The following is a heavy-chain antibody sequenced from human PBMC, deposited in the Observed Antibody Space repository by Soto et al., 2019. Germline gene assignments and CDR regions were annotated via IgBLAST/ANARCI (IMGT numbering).Heavy chain of an antibody. CDR1: GFTFRSYA. D-gene: IGHD3-22*01. CDR3: AKLGSGYYHLFEY. CDR2: IYSSGGST. V-gene: IGHV3-23*01. Sequence: PGESLRLSCAASGFTFRSYAMIWVRQAPGKGLEWVSAIYSSGGSTYYADSVKGRFTISRDNSMNTLYLQMNSLRAEDTAVYYFAKLGSGYYHLFEYWGLGTLVTGSS. J-gene: IGHJ4*02.